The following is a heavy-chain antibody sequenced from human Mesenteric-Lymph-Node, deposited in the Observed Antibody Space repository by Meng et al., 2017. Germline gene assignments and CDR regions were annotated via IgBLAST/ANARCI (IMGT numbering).Heavy chain of an antibody. V-gene: IGHV7-4-1*02. D-gene: IGHD6-19*01. CDR2: INTDTGNP. CDR1: GYTFTNIG. CDR3: ARVAVAGLRYFQH. J-gene: IGHJ1*01. Sequence: QVQLVQSGSKLKKPGASVKVSCKASGYTFTNIGMNWVRQAPGQGPEWMGWINTDTGNPTYAQGFTGRFVFSLDTSVSTAYLQISGLKAEDTAVYYCARVAVAGLRYFQHWGQGTLVTVSS.